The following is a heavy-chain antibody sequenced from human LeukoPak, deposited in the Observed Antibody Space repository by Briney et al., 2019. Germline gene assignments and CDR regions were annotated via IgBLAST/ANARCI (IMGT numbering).Heavy chain of an antibody. CDR1: SFTFSSHW. V-gene: IGHV3-74*01. D-gene: IGHD1-26*01. Sequence: GGSLRLSCAASSFTFSSHWMHWVRQAPGKGLVWISRINSDGSTTNYADSVKGRFTISRDNAKNTLYLQMNSLRAEDTAVYYCARALGSYSDYWGQGTLVTVSS. J-gene: IGHJ4*02. CDR2: INSDGSTT. CDR3: ARALGSYSDY.